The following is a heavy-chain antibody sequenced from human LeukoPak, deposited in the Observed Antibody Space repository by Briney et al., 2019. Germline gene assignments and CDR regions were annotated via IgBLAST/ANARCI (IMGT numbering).Heavy chain of an antibody. CDR1: GGTFSSYA. CDR3: ARLFYDSSGWYFDY. Sequence: SVKVSCKASGGTFSSYAISWVRQAPGQGLEWMGRIIPILGIANYAQKFQGRVTITADKSTSTAYMELRSLRSDDTAVYYCARLFYDSSGWYFDYWGQGTLVTVSS. V-gene: IGHV1-69*04. CDR2: IIPILGIA. J-gene: IGHJ4*02. D-gene: IGHD3-22*01.